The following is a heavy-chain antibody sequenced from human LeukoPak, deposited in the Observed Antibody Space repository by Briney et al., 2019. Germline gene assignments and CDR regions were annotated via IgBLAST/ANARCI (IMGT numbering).Heavy chain of an antibody. CDR2: IYHSGST. D-gene: IGHD6-13*01. Sequence: TLSLTCTVSGGSISSGGYYWSWIRQPPGKGLEWIGYIYHSGSTYYNPSLKSRVTISVDTSKNQFSLKLSSVTAADTAVYYCARDRGEAAAYDYWGQGTLVTVSS. V-gene: IGHV4-30-2*01. CDR1: GGSISSGGYY. J-gene: IGHJ4*02. CDR3: ARDRGEAAAYDY.